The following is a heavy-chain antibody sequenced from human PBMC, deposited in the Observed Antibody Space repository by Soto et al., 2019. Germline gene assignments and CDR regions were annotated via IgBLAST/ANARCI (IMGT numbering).Heavy chain of an antibody. J-gene: IGHJ5*02. CDR3: ARHSQLDSSHWYWFAP. CDR2: IYYSGAT. V-gene: IGHV4-39*01. D-gene: IGHD6-13*01. CDR1: GGSISSPTYY. Sequence: QLQLQESGPGLVKPSETLSLTCTVSGGSISSPTYYWGWIRQPPGKGREWIGSIYYSGATYYNPSLKSRVTISVDASKNQFSLKLNSVTAADTAGHYCARHSQLDSSHWYWFAPWGQGTLVTVSS.